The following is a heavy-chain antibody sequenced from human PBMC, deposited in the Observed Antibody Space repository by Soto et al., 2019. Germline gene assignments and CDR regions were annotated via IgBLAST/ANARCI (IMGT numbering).Heavy chain of an antibody. CDR2: IIPIFGTA. Sequence: QVQLVQSGAEVKKPGSSVKVSCKASGGTFSSYAISWVRQAPGQGLEWMGGIIPIFGTANYAQKFQGRVTITAXXSXSXXYMELSSLRSEDTAVYYCARVGSSSGLKRDNWFDPWGQGTLVTVSS. CDR1: GGTFSSYA. J-gene: IGHJ5*02. CDR3: ARVGSSSGLKRDNWFDP. D-gene: IGHD6-13*01. V-gene: IGHV1-69*12.